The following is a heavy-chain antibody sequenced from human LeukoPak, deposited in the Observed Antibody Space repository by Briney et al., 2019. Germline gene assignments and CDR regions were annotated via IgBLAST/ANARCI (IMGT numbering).Heavy chain of an antibody. J-gene: IGHJ4*02. D-gene: IGHD3-22*01. V-gene: IGHV1-69*13. Sequence: EASVKVSCKASGYTFTSYGISWVRQAPGQGLEWMGGIIPIFGTANYAQKFQGRVTITADESTSTAYMELSSLRSEDTAVYYCAREGDQNDSSGYYYGPFDYWGQGTLVTVSS. CDR2: IIPIFGTA. CDR3: AREGDQNDSSGYYYGPFDY. CDR1: GYTFTSYG.